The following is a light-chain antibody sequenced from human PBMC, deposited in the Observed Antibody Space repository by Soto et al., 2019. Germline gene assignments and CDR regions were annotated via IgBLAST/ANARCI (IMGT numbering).Light chain of an antibody. Sequence: QSVLTQPPSASVSLGRSVTISCTGTSSDIGTYDYVSWYQQHPGRAPKLIIFEVSKRPLGVPDRFSGSKSGNTASLIVSGLQPDDEAEYHCTSYTGDDFTFVFGTGTKVTVL. V-gene: IGLV2-8*01. J-gene: IGLJ1*01. CDR2: EVS. CDR3: TSYTGDDFTFV. CDR1: SSDIGTYDY.